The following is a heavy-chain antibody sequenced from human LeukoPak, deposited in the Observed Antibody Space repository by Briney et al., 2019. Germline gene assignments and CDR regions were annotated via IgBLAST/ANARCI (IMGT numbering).Heavy chain of an antibody. CDR1: GFSFSSYG. D-gene: IGHD2-2*01. CDR3: ARERATSTSTWSFDY. J-gene: IGHJ4*02. CDR2: ISYDGNKE. Sequence: GRSLRLSCAASGFSFSSYGMHWVRQAPGKGLEWVAVISYDGNKEYYVDSVKGRFTISRDNSKNMLYLQMDSPRAEDTAVYHCARERATSTSTWSFDYWGQGTLVTVSS. V-gene: IGHV3-30*03.